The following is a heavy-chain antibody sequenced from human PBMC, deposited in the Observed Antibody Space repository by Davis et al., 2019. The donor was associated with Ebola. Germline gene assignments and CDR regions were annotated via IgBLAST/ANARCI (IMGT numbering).Heavy chain of an antibody. Sequence: PGGSLRLSCTASGFTFSSYAMSWVRQAPGKGLEWVSCIVGSGGTPYYADSVEGRFTISRDNSKNPLYLQMNSLRAEETAVYYCAKGWKQLWFNYWGQGTLVTVSS. CDR1: GFTFSSYA. V-gene: IGHV3-23*01. J-gene: IGHJ4*02. CDR2: IVGSGGTP. CDR3: AKGWKQLWFNY. D-gene: IGHD5-18*01.